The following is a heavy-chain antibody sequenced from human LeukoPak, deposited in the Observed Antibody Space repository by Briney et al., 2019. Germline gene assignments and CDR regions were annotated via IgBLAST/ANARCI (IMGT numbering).Heavy chain of an antibody. CDR1: GFTFSSYA. CDR2: ISGSGGST. V-gene: IGHV3-23*01. CDR3: AKDHPQRKQWLVRRPSYGMDV. D-gene: IGHD6-19*01. J-gene: IGHJ6*02. Sequence: GGPLRLSCAASGFTFSSYAMSWVRQASGKGLEWVSAISGSGGSTYYADSVKGRFTISRDNSKSTLYLQMNSLRAEDTAVYYCAKDHPQRKQWLVRRPSYGMDVWGQGTTVTVSS.